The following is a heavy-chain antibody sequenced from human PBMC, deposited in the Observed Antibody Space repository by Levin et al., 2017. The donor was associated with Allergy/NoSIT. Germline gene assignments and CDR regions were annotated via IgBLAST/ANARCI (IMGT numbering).Heavy chain of an antibody. J-gene: IGHJ4*02. CDR3: ASLFGYCSSTSCSKGFDY. CDR2: ISSSGSTI. CDR1: GFTFSSYE. V-gene: IGHV3-48*03. D-gene: IGHD2-2*03. Sequence: GGSLRLSCAASGFTFSSYEMNWVRQAPGKGLEWVSYISSSGSTIYYADSVKGRFTISRDNAKNSLYLQMNSLRAEDTAVYYCASLFGYCSSTSCSKGFDYWGQGTLVTVSS.